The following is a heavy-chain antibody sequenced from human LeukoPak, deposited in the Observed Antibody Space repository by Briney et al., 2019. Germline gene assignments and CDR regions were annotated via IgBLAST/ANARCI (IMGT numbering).Heavy chain of an antibody. CDR2: IYYSGST. CDR1: GGSISSSSYY. V-gene: IGHV4-39*07. Sequence: PSETLSLTCTVSGGSISSSSYYWGWIRQPPGKGLEWIGSIYYSGSTYYNPSLKSRVTISVDTSKNQFSLKLSSVTAADTAVYYCARGAYGSEGKASFDPWGQGTLVTVSS. J-gene: IGHJ5*02. D-gene: IGHD3-10*01. CDR3: ARGAYGSEGKASFDP.